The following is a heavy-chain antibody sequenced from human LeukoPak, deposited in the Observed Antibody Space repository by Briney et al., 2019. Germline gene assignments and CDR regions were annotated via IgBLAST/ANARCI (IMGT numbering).Heavy chain of an antibody. J-gene: IGHJ4*02. V-gene: IGHV7-4-1*02. Sequence: GASVKVSCKTSGYTFTAYAINWVRQAPGQGLEWMGWINTNTGNPTYAQDFTGRFVFSLDTSVSTAYLQISGLKAEDTAVYYCARVRRNTAMVGLDYWGQGTLVTVSS. CDR3: ARVRRNTAMVGLDY. D-gene: IGHD5-18*01. CDR1: GYTFTAYA. CDR2: INTNTGNP.